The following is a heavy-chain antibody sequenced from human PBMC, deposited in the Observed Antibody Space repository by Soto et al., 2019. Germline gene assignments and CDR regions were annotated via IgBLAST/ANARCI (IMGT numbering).Heavy chain of an antibody. J-gene: IGHJ4*02. Sequence: QPGGSLRLSCEASGFTFSNHWMNWVRQAPGKGLEWVANIKQDGSDKYYVDSVKGRFTTSRDNAKNSLYLQMNSLRAEDSAVYYCARSRYGYGFDFWGQGALVTVSS. CDR3: ARSRYGYGFDF. CDR2: IKQDGSDK. D-gene: IGHD5-12*01. CDR1: GFTFSNHW. V-gene: IGHV3-7*01.